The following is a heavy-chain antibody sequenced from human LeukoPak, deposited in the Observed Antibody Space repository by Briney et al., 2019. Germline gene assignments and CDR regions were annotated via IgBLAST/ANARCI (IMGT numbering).Heavy chain of an antibody. V-gene: IGHV4-59*01. CDR2: IYYTGST. CDR3: ARGAMIRGDHYYYYMDV. D-gene: IGHD3-10*01. Sequence: SETLSLTCTVSGGSISTYYWSWIRQPPGKALEWIGYIYYTGSTNYNPSLKSRVTISVDTSKNQFSLKLRSVTAADTAVYYCARGAMIRGDHYYYYMDVWGKGTTVTISS. J-gene: IGHJ6*03. CDR1: GGSISTYY.